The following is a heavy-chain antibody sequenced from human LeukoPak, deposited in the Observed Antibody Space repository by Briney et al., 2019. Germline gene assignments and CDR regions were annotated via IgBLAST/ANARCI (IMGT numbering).Heavy chain of an antibody. Sequence: PSETLSLTCAVYGGSFSGYYWSWIRQPPGKGLEWIGSIYYSGSTYYNPSLKSRVTISVDTSKNQFSLKLSSVTAADTAVYYCARVGIAVALFDYWGQGTLVTVSS. CDR3: ARVGIAVALFDY. D-gene: IGHD6-19*01. J-gene: IGHJ4*02. CDR1: GGSFSGYY. CDR2: IYYSGST. V-gene: IGHV4-34*01.